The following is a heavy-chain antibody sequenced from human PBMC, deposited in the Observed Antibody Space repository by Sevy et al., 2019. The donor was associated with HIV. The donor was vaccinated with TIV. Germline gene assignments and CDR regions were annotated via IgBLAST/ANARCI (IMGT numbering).Heavy chain of an antibody. CDR3: ALERLSSNVAEYFQN. Sequence: GGALRLSFAASGFTFTSYSMHWVRQAPGKGLEWVATISYDATNKHYADSVKGRFTISRDNSRNSLFLQMNSLRSEDTAVYYCALERLSSNVAEYFQNWGQGTLVTVSS. CDR1: GFTFTSYS. J-gene: IGHJ1*01. V-gene: IGHV3-30-3*01. D-gene: IGHD1-1*01. CDR2: ISYDATNK.